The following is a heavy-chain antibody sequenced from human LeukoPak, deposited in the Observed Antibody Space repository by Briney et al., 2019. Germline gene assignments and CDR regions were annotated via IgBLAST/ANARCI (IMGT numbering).Heavy chain of an antibody. CDR1: GFTFSNAW. Sequence: KAGGSLRLSCAASGFTFSNAWMSWVRQAPGKGLEWVGRIKSKTDGGTTDYAAPVKGRFTISRDDSKNTLYLQMNSLKTEDTAVYYCTTDPESLAYYDILIGYYPGDAFDIWGQGTMVTVSS. CDR3: TTDPESLAYYDILIGYYPGDAFDI. CDR2: IKSKTDGGTT. J-gene: IGHJ3*02. D-gene: IGHD3-9*01. V-gene: IGHV3-15*01.